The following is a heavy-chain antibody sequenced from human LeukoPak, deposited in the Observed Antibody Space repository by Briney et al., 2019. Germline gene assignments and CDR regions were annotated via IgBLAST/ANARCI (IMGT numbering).Heavy chain of an antibody. CDR3: ASDYYDSGGFHRTFDI. CDR2: IHYTEGG. CDR1: GDSIRSSY. J-gene: IGHJ3*02. D-gene: IGHD3-22*01. V-gene: IGHV4-59*01. Sequence: SETLSLTCTVSGDSIRSSYWSWIRQSRGKGLECIGYIHYTEGGNYNPSLKSRVTISLDTSRNQFSLKLTSVTAADTAVYYCASDYYDSGGFHRTFDIWGQGTMVTVSS.